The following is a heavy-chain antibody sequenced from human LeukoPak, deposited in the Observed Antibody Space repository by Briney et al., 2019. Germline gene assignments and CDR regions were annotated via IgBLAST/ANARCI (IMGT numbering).Heavy chain of an antibody. CDR1: GYTFTGYY. CDR2: INPNTGGT. CDR3: ARSLRVLEWSHFDY. D-gene: IGHD3-3*01. V-gene: IGHV1-2*02. Sequence: ASVKVSCKASGYTFTGYYLYWVRQAPGQGLEWMGWINPNTGGTNYAQKFQGMVTMTRDTSIGTAYMELSGLRSDDTAVYYCARSLRVLEWSHFDYWGQGTLVTVSS. J-gene: IGHJ4*02.